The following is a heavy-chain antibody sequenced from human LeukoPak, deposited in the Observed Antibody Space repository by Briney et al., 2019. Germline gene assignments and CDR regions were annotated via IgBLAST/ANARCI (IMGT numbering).Heavy chain of an antibody. Sequence: PGGSLRLSCAASGFTFSSYGMHWVRQAPGKGLEWVAFIQSDGNNKYYADSVKGRFTISRDNSKNTLYMQMNSLRAGDTAVYYCATPPSRHDYGIWGQGTMVTVSS. CDR1: GFTFSSYG. CDR2: IQSDGNNK. V-gene: IGHV3-30*02. J-gene: IGHJ3*02. D-gene: IGHD4-17*01. CDR3: ATPPSRHDYGI.